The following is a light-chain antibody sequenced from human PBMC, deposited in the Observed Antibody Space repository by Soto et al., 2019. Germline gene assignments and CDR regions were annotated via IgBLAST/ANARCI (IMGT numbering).Light chain of an antibody. V-gene: IGKV3-15*01. CDR1: QSVSSY. CDR3: QQYNNWPDT. Sequence: EIVMTQSPGTLSVSPWERATLSCRASQSVSSYLAWYQQKPGQAPRLLIYGASTRATGIPARFSGSGSGTEFTLTISSLQSEDFAVYYCQQYNNWPDTFGQGTKVDIK. CDR2: GAS. J-gene: IGKJ1*01.